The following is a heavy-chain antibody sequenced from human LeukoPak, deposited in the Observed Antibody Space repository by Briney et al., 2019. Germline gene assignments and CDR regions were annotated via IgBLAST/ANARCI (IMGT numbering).Heavy chain of an antibody. CDR1: GYTFTSYA. J-gene: IGHJ6*03. CDR3: ARALSYCSSTSCEKAYYYYYMDV. V-gene: IGHV7-4-1*02. D-gene: IGHD2-2*01. CDR2: INTNTGNP. Sequence: ASVKVSCKASGYTFTSYAMNWVRQAPGQGLEWMGWINTNTGNPTYAQGFTGRFAFSLDTSVSTAYLQISSLKAEDTAVYYCARALSYCSSTSCEKAYYYYYMDVWGKGTTVTVSS.